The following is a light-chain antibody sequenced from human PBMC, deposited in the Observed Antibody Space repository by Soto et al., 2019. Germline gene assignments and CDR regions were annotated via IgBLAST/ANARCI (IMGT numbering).Light chain of an antibody. CDR3: ASYPTSSTYV. Sequence: QSVLTQPASVSGSPGQSIAISCTGTSSDVGGYSYVSWYQQQPGKAPKLVISDVSNRPSGVSDRFSGSKSGNTASLTISGLQTEDEADYYCASYPTSSTYVFGSGTKDTV. J-gene: IGLJ1*01. CDR2: DVS. CDR1: SSDVGGYSY. V-gene: IGLV2-14*01.